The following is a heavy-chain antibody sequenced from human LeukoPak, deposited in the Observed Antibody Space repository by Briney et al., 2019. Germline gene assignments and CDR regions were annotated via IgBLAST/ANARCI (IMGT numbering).Heavy chain of an antibody. D-gene: IGHD5-12*01. J-gene: IGHJ4*02. CDR2: ISSSSSYI. V-gene: IGHV3-21*01. CDR1: GFTFSSYS. Sequence: PGGSLRLSCAASGFTFSSYSMNWVRQAPGKGLEWVSSISSSSSYIYYADSVKGRFTISRDNAKNSLYLQMNSLRAEDTAVYYCARERPVAIVSDYWGQVTLVTVSS. CDR3: ARERPVAIVSDY.